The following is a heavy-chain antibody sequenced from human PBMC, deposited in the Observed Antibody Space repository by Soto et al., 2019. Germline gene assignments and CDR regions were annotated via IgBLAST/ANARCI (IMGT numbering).Heavy chain of an antibody. CDR1: GFTFSSYA. Sequence: GGSLRLSCAASGFTFSSYAMSWVRQAPGKGLEWVSAISGSGGSTYYADSVKGRFTISRDNSKNTLYLQMNSLRAEDTAVCYCAKDLFQYCSGGSCYGSIDYWGQGTLVTVSS. CDR2: ISGSGGST. D-gene: IGHD2-15*01. CDR3: AKDLFQYCSGGSCYGSIDY. V-gene: IGHV3-23*01. J-gene: IGHJ4*02.